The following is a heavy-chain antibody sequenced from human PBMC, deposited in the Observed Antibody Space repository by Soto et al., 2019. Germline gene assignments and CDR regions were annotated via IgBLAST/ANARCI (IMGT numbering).Heavy chain of an antibody. D-gene: IGHD3-10*01. CDR3: ARVITMVRGVIVHYYGMDV. Sequence: QVQLVQSGAEVKKPGSSVKVSCTASGGTFSSYAISWVRQAPGQGLEWMGGIIPIFGTANYAQKFQGRVTITADESTSTAYMELSSLRSEDTAVYYCARVITMVRGVIVHYYGMDVWGQGTTVTVSS. J-gene: IGHJ6*02. V-gene: IGHV1-69*01. CDR2: IIPIFGTA. CDR1: GGTFSSYA.